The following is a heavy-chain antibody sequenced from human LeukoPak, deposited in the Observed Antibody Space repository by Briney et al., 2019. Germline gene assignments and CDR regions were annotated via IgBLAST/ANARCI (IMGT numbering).Heavy chain of an antibody. CDR1: GGSISSYY. J-gene: IGHJ4*02. CDR2: VYYSGRT. V-gene: IGHV4-59*12. Sequence: PSETLSLTCTVSGGSISSYYWSWIRQPPGKGLEWIGYVYYSGRTNYNPSLKSRVTMSVDASKNQFSLNLISVTAADTAVYYCARALNPLTGTYYFDYWGQGTLVTVSS. D-gene: IGHD4/OR15-4a*01. CDR3: ARALNPLTGTYYFDY.